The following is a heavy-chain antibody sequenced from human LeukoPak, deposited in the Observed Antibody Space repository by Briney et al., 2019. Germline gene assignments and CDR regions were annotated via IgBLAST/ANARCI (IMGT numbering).Heavy chain of an antibody. D-gene: IGHD3-16*01. Sequence: SGTLSLTCAVSGGSISTSSYYWSWIRQPPGKGLEWIASMYYSGSTFYNPSLKSRVTMSVDTSKNQFSLELSSVTVADTAVFYCARAPPYDYIWGSSRRPGYFDSWGQGTLVTVSS. CDR1: GGSISTSSYY. CDR3: ARAPPYDYIWGSSRRPGYFDS. J-gene: IGHJ4*02. V-gene: IGHV4-39*07. CDR2: MYYSGST.